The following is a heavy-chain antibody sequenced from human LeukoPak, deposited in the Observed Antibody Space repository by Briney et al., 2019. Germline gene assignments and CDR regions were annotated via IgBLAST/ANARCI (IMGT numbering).Heavy chain of an antibody. V-gene: IGHV3-49*03. J-gene: IGHJ4*02. CDR2: IRSKAYGGTT. D-gene: IGHD6-6*01. CDR3: TRAPYSSYGFFDY. Sequence: GGSLRLSSTASGFTFGDYPVSWFRQAPGKGLEWVGFIRSKAYGGTTEYAASVKGRFTISRDDSKSIAYVQMNTLKTEDTAVYYCTRAPYSSYGFFDYWGQGTLVTVSS. CDR1: GFTFGDYP.